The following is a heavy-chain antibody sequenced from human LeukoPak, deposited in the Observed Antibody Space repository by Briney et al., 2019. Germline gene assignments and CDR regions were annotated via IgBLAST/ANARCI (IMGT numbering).Heavy chain of an antibody. CDR1: GFTFSSYA. J-gene: IGHJ6*02. CDR2: ISYDGSNK. CDR3: AKTGPYGDYYYYYGMDV. D-gene: IGHD4-17*01. Sequence: PGGSLRLSCAASGFTFSSYAMHWVRQAPGKGLEWVAVISYDGSNKYYADSVKGRFTTSRDNSKNTLYLQMNSLRAEDTAVYYCAKTGPYGDYYYYYGMDVWGQGTTVTVFS. V-gene: IGHV3-30*04.